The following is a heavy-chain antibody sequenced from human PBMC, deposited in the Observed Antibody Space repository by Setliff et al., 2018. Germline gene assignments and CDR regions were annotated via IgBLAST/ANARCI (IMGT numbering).Heavy chain of an antibody. CDR2: ISAYNGNT. V-gene: IGHV1-18*01. CDR1: GGTFSTYG. Sequence: ASVKVSCKASGGTFSTYGISWVRQAPGQGLEWMGWISAYNGNTNYAQRFQGRVTMTTDTSTSTAYMELRSLRSDDTAVYYCARGRSNFWGYYFDYWGQGTLVTVSS. D-gene: IGHD3-3*01. J-gene: IGHJ4*02. CDR3: ARGRSNFWGYYFDY.